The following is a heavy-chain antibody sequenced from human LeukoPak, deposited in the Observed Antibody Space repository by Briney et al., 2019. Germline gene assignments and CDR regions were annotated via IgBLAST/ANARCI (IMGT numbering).Heavy chain of an antibody. Sequence: PGGSLRLSCAASGFTFSSYSMNWVRRARGKGLEWVSYISSSSSYIYYADSVKGRFTISRNNAKNSLYLQMNSLRAEDTAVYYCARGGVEMATILYYYYYMDVWGKGTTVTVSS. D-gene: IGHD5-24*01. V-gene: IGHV3-21*01. CDR3: ARGGVEMATILYYYYYMDV. CDR2: ISSSSSYI. CDR1: GFTFSSYS. J-gene: IGHJ6*03.